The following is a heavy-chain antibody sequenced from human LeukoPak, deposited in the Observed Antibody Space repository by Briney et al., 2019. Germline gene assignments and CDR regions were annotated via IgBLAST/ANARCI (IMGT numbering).Heavy chain of an antibody. Sequence: PSGTLSLTCAVSGGSISSSNWWSWVRQPPGKGLEWIGEIYHSGSTYYNPSLKSRVTISVDKSKNQFSLKLSSVTAADTAVYYCASYCGGDCYSWGAFDIWGQGTMVTVSS. V-gene: IGHV4-4*02. D-gene: IGHD2-21*02. CDR2: IYHSGST. CDR3: ASYCGGDCYSWGAFDI. CDR1: GGSISSSNW. J-gene: IGHJ3*02.